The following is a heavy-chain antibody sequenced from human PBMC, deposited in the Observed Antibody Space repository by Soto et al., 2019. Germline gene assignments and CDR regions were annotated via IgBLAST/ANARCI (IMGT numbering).Heavy chain of an antibody. D-gene: IGHD2-21*01. CDR2: ISAYNGNT. J-gene: IGHJ5*02. CDR1: GYTFSRYG. V-gene: IGHV1-18*01. CDR3: ARDQGFRVVINSNWFDP. Sequence: ASVKVSCKASGYTFSRYGIMWVRQAPGQGLEWMGWISAYNGNTNSAEKLRGRLTMTTDASTTTAYMELRSLRSDDTAIYYWARDQGFRVVINSNWFDPWGQGTLVTVSS.